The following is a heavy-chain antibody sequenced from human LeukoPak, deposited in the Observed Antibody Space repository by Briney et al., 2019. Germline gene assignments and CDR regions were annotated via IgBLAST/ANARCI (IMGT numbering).Heavy chain of an antibody. CDR3: ARVARDSSGYNFDY. V-gene: IGHV1-2*02. CDR2: INPNSGGT. CDR1: GYTFTGYY. J-gene: IGHJ4*02. Sequence: ASVKVSCKASGYTFTGYYMHWVRQAPGQGLEWMGWINPNSGGTNYAQKFQGRVTMTRDTSISTAYMELSRLRSDDTAVYYCARVARDSSGYNFDYWGQGTLVTVSS. D-gene: IGHD3-22*01.